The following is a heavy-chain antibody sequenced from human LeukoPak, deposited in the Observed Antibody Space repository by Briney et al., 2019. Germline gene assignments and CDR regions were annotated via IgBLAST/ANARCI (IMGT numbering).Heavy chain of an antibody. CDR2: IYYSGST. CDR3: ARVGLELNYFDY. CDR1: GGSISSYY. D-gene: IGHD1-7*01. V-gene: IGHV4-59*01. Sequence: SETLSLTCTVSGGSISSYYWSWIRQPPGKGLEWIGYIYYSGSTNYNPSLKSRVTISLDTSKNQFSLKLSSVTAADTAVYYCARVGLELNYFDYWGQGTLVTVSS. J-gene: IGHJ4*02.